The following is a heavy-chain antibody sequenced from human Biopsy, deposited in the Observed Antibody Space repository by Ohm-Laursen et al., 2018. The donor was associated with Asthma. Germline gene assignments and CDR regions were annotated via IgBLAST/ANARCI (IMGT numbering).Heavy chain of an antibody. CDR3: ARAVDYSHYYGIDV. Sequence: ASVKVSCKTSGYTFNSAGITWVRQAPGQGLEWMGWTSVYNGNTKVAQKLQDRVTMITDTSTSTAYMGLRSLRSDDTAVYFCARAVDYSHYYGIDVWGQGTTVTVS. CDR2: TSVYNGNT. D-gene: IGHD3-10*01. CDR1: GYTFNSAG. V-gene: IGHV1-18*01. J-gene: IGHJ6*02.